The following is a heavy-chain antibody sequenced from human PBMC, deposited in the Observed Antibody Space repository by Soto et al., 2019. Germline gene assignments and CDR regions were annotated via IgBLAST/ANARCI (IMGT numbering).Heavy chain of an antibody. CDR2: LIPLFATS. CDR3: ARGQEFGGNSDAYDI. V-gene: IGHV1-69*12. CDR1: GGNFRSES. D-gene: IGHD2-21*02. Sequence: QDQLVQSGSEVKKPGSSVKVSCKASGGNFRSESINWVRQAPGQGLEWMRGLIPLFATSDYAQKFQGRLTTSADESTKTAYTQLSSLSIENTAVFNCARGQEFGGNSDAYDIWGRGTMVSVSS. J-gene: IGHJ3*02.